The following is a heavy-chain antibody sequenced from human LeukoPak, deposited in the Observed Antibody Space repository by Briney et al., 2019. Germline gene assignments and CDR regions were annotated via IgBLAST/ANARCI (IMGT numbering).Heavy chain of an antibody. D-gene: IGHD6-13*01. J-gene: IGHJ5*02. CDR3: ARVQLGNNWFDP. V-gene: IGHV4-34*01. Sequence: SETLSLTCAVYGGSFSGYYWSWIRQPPGKGLEWIGEINHSGSTNYNPSLKSRVTISVDTSKNQFSLKLSSVTAAGTAVYYCARVQLGNNWFDPWGQGTLVTVSS. CDR1: GGSFSGYY. CDR2: INHSGST.